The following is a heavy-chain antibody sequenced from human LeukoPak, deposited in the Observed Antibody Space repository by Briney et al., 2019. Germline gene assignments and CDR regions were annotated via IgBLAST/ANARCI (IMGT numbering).Heavy chain of an antibody. V-gene: IGHV3-7*03. D-gene: IGHD6-13*01. CDR3: ASHSSSWYFGY. CDR1: GFTFSSYW. J-gene: IGHJ4*02. CDR2: IKQDGSEK. Sequence: SGGSLRLSCAASGFTFSSYWMSWVRRAPGKGLEWVANIKQDGSEKYYVDSVKGRFTISRDNAKNSLYLQMNSLRAEDTAVYYCASHSSSWYFGYWGQGTLVTVSS.